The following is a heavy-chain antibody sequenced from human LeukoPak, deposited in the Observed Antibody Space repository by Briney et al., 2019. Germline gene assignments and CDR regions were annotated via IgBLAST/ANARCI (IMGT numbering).Heavy chain of an antibody. D-gene: IGHD1-1*01. CDR1: GYTFTDYY. V-gene: IGHV1-69-2*01. CDR3: ARDIATVQHQD. CDR2: VDPEDGET. J-gene: IGHJ4*02. Sequence: ASVKISCKVSGYTFTDYYIHWVQQAPGKGLEWMGLVDPEDGETIYAEKFQGRVTITADTSTDTAYMELSSLRSEDTAVYYCARDIATVQHQDWGQGNLVTVSS.